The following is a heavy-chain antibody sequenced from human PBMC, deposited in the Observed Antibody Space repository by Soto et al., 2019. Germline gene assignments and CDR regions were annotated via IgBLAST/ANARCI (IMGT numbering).Heavy chain of an antibody. CDR3: ARVTTVVTPVDYYYYGMDV. J-gene: IGHJ6*02. Sequence: GESLKLSCKGSGYSFTSYWIGWVRQMPGKGLEWMGIIYPGDSDTRYSPSFQGQVTISADKSISTAYLQWSSLKASDTAMYYCARVTTVVTPVDYYYYGMDVWGQGTTVTVSS. CDR1: GYSFTSYW. CDR2: IYPGDSDT. D-gene: IGHD4-17*01. V-gene: IGHV5-51*01.